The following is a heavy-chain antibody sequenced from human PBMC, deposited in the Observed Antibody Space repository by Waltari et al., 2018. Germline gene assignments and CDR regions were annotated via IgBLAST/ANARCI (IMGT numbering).Heavy chain of an antibody. V-gene: IGHV3-64*01. Sequence: EVQLVESGGGLVQPGGSLRLSCAASGFTFSSYAMHWVRQAPGKGLEFVSVISSNGGSTYIANSVKGRFTISRDNSKNTLYLQMGRLRAEDMAVYYCARGDYVWGSYRYDAFDIWGQGTMVTVSS. CDR1: GFTFSSYA. D-gene: IGHD3-16*02. CDR2: ISSNGGST. J-gene: IGHJ3*02. CDR3: ARGDYVWGSYRYDAFDI.